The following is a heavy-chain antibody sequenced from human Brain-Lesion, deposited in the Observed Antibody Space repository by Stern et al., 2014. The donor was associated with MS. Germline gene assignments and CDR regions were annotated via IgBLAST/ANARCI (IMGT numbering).Heavy chain of an antibody. Sequence: EVQLVESGGGLVQPGGSLRLSCAASGFTFNNYWMTWVRPAPGKGLEWVANIKQDGSEKFYVNSVKGRFTISRDNAKNSLYLQMNALKAEDTAVYYCARDDTSSSWYNYWGQGTLVTVSS. CDR2: IKQDGSEK. D-gene: IGHD6-13*01. CDR1: GFTFNNYW. J-gene: IGHJ4*02. V-gene: IGHV3-7*01. CDR3: ARDDTSSSWYNY.